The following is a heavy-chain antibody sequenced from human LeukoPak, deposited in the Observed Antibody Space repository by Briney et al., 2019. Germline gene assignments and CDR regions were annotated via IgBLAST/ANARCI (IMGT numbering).Heavy chain of an antibody. CDR3: ARRRGYSYGYPLDY. V-gene: IGHV4-34*01. CDR2: INHSGST. CDR1: GGSFSGYY. J-gene: IGHJ4*02. Sequence: SETLSLTCAAYGGSFSGYYWSWIRQPPGKGLEWIGEINHSGSTNYNPSLKSRVTISVDTSKNQFSLKLSSVTAADTAVYYCARRRGYSYGYPLDYWGQGTLVTVSS. D-gene: IGHD5-18*01.